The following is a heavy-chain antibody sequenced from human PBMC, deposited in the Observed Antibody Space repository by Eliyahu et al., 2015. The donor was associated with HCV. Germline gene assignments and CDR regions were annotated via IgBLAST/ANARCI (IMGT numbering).Heavy chain of an antibody. V-gene: IGHV3-23*01. D-gene: IGHD6-13*01. J-gene: IGHJ4*02. CDR3: AKDPTVLYSSNY. Sequence: EVQLLESGGGLVXPGGSLRLSXXAXGFPXSSYTMGWVRXAQGKGLEWVSAMSGSGGYTYYADSVKGRFTISRDNSKSTLYLQMSSLRAEDTATYYCAKDPTVLYSSNYWGQGTLVTVSS. CDR2: MSGSGGYT. CDR1: GFPXSSYT.